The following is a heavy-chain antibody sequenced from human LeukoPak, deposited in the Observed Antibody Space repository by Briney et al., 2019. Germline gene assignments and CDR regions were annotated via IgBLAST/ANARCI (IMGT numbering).Heavy chain of an antibody. CDR2: IYYSGST. CDR1: GGSISSYY. J-gene: IGHJ6*02. Sequence: SETLSLTCTVSGGSISSYYWSWIRQPPGKGLEWIGYIYYSGSTNYNPSLKSRVTISVDTSKNQFSLKLSSVTAADTAVYYCARDRGGSSSWSKIYYYYYGMDVWGQGTTVTASS. CDR3: ARDRGGSSSWSKIYYYYYGMDV. V-gene: IGHV4-59*01. D-gene: IGHD6-13*01.